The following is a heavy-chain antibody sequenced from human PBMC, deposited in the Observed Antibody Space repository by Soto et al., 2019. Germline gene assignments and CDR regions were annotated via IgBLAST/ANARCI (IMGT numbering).Heavy chain of an antibody. V-gene: IGHV3-23*01. CDR3: AKGNLYYYGSGRDWFDP. D-gene: IGHD3-10*01. J-gene: IGHJ5*02. CDR2: ISGSGGST. Sequence: GGSLRLSCAASGFTFSSYAMSWVRQAPGKGLEWVSAISGSGGSTYYADSVKGRFTISRDNSKNTLYLQMNSLRAEDTAVYYCAKGNLYYYGSGRDWFDPWGQGTLVTVSS. CDR1: GFTFSSYA.